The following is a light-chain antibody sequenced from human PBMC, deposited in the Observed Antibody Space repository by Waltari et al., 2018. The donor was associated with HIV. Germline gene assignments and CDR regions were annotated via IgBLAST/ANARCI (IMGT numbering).Light chain of an antibody. Sequence: QSALTQPASVSGSPGQPITIPCTGTSSDVGMYNLVSWYQQNPGTAPKLMIYEGSKRPSGISKRFSGSRSVKSASLPIAGLEDKDEADYYFCSYAGSLMVFVQGTKLAVL. J-gene: IGLJ2*01. CDR1: SSDVGMYNL. CDR2: EGS. V-gene: IGLV2-23*01. CDR3: CSYAGSLMV.